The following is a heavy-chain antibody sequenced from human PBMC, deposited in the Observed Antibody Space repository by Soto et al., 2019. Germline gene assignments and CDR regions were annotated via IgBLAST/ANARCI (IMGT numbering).Heavy chain of an antibody. CDR2: INPSGGSA. CDR3: ARDRPGYCSSTSCSPRYGMDV. J-gene: IGHJ6*02. D-gene: IGHD2-2*01. CDR1: GYIFPNYD. Sequence: ASVKVSCKASGYIFPNYDINWVRQAPGQGLEWMGIINPSGGSASYAQKFQGRVTMTRDTSTSTVYMELSSLRSEDTAVYYCARDRPGYCSSTSCSPRYGMDVWGQGTTVTVSS. V-gene: IGHV1-46*03.